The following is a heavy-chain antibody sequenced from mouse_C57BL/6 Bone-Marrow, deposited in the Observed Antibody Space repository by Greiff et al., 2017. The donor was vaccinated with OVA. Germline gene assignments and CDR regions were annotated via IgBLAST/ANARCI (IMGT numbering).Heavy chain of an antibody. CDR3: ARWGGQLRLRPHFDY. J-gene: IGHJ2*01. Sequence: QVQLQQSGPELVKPGASVKISCKASGYAFSSSWMNWVKQRPGKGLEWIGRIYPGDGDTNYNGKFKGKATLTADKSSSTAYMQLSSLTSEDSAVYFCARWGGQLRLRPHFDYWGQGTTLTVSS. CDR2: IYPGDGDT. CDR1: GYAFSSSW. V-gene: IGHV1-82*01. D-gene: IGHD3-2*02.